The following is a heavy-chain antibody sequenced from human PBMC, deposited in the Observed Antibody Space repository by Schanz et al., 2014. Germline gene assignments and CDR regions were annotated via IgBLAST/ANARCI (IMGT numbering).Heavy chain of an antibody. CDR2: IKHDGSEK. Sequence: VQLVESGGGVAQPGRSLRLSCAASGFTFSSYGMHWVRQAPGKGLEWVAYIKHDGSEKYHVDSVKGRFTISRDNAKGSVYLQMNSLRAEDTAVYYCARGHYGLDVWGPGTSVTVSS. D-gene: IGHD3-10*01. CDR1: GFTFSSYG. CDR3: ARGHYGLDV. J-gene: IGHJ6*02. V-gene: IGHV3-7*01.